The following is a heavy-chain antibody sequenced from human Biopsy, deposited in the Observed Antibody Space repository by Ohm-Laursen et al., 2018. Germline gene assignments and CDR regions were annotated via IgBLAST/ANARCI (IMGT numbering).Heavy chain of an antibody. J-gene: IGHJ6*02. CDR3: AKDRYNYTPIGGFSMDV. D-gene: IGHD5-18*01. Sequence: SLRLSCTASGFKFDNYGMKWVRQAPGKGLEWVAFIFYDGSNTYYADSVKGRFTISRDNSRDTLYLQMSSLRAKDTAVYYCAKDRYNYTPIGGFSMDVWGQGTTVTVSS. CDR1: GFKFDNYG. CDR2: IFYDGSNT. V-gene: IGHV3-30*02.